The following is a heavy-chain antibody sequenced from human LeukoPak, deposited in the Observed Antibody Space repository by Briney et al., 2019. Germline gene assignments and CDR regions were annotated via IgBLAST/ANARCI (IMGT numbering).Heavy chain of an antibody. CDR3: ARDQWELPRDYYGMDV. J-gene: IGHJ6*02. Sequence: GASVKVSCKASGGTFSSYAISWVRQAPGQGLEWMGGISPIFGTANYAQKFQGRVTITADESTSTAYMDLSSLRSEDTAVYYCARDQWELPRDYYGMDVWGQGTTVTVSS. V-gene: IGHV1-69*13. D-gene: IGHD1-26*01. CDR2: ISPIFGTA. CDR1: GGTFSSYA.